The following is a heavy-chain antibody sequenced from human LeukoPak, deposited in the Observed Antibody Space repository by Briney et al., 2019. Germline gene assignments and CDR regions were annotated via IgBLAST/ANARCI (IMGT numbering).Heavy chain of an antibody. V-gene: IGHV3-30*18. Sequence: PGTSLRLSCAAHGFTFSNFGMHWVRQAPGKGLEWVAFISYAESNKFYADSVKGRFTISRDNSENTLSLHVNSLRTEDTAVYYCAKASGEAYYYEMDVWGQGTTVTVSS. CDR1: GFTFSNFG. J-gene: IGHJ6*02. CDR2: ISYAESNK. CDR3: AKASGEAYYYEMDV. D-gene: IGHD2-15*01.